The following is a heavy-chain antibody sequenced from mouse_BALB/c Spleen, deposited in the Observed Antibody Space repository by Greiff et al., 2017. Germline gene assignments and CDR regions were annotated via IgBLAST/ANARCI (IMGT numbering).Heavy chain of an antibody. CDR3: ATGGGYGSSYGFAY. CDR1: GFAFSSYD. J-gene: IGHJ3*01. D-gene: IGHD1-1*01. V-gene: IGHV5-12-1*01. CDR2: ISSGGGST. Sequence: EVKLVESGGGLVKPGGSLKLSCAASGFAFSSYDMSWVRQTPEKRLEWVAYISSGGGSTYYPDTVKGRFTISRDNAKNTLYLQMSSLKSEDTAMYYCATGGGYGSSYGFAYWGQGTLVTVSA.